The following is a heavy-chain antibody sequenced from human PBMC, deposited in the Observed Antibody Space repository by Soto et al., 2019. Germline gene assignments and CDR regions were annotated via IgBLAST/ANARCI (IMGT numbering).Heavy chain of an antibody. CDR2: IIPILGIA. Sequence: SVKVSCKASGGTFSSYTISWVRQAPGQRLEWMGRIIPILGIAHYAQKFQGRVTSTADQSTSTAYMELSSLSSEDTAVYYCAGWRSRRDTAMVTRHWFDPWGKGTLVTVSS. V-gene: IGHV1-69*02. CDR3: AGWRSRRDTAMVTRHWFDP. D-gene: IGHD5-18*01. J-gene: IGHJ5*02. CDR1: GGTFSSYT.